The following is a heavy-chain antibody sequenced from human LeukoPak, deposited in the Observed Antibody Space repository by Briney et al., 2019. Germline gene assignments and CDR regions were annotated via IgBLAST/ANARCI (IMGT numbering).Heavy chain of an antibody. CDR1: GFPFSTYG. CDR2: IWNDGSNK. D-gene: IGHD6-13*01. J-gene: IGHJ5*02. Sequence: PGRSLRLSCAASGFPFSTYGMHWVRQAPGKGLEWVAFIWNDGSNKYYGESVKGRFTISRDNSKNTLYLQMNSLRAEDSAAYYCARDLMYTNTWRFDPWGQGTLVTVSS. V-gene: IGHV3-33*01. CDR3: ARDLMYTNTWRFDP.